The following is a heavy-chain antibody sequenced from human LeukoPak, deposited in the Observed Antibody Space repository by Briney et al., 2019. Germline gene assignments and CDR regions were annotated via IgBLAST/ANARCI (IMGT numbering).Heavy chain of an antibody. Sequence: GRSLRLSCAAAGFTFSSYAMHWVRQAPGKGLEWVAVISYDGSNKYYADSVKGRFTISRDNSKNTLYLQMNSLRAEDTAVYYCAKDRNYYDSSGYYHFDYWGQGTLVTVSS. V-gene: IGHV3-30*04. J-gene: IGHJ4*02. CDR3: AKDRNYYDSSGYYHFDY. CDR2: ISYDGSNK. CDR1: GFTFSSYA. D-gene: IGHD3-22*01.